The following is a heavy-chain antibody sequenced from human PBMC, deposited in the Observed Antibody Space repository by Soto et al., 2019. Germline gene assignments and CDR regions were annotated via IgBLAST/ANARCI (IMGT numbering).Heavy chain of an antibody. CDR3: ARVGGINWFDP. D-gene: IGHD1-20*01. CDR2: IYYSGST. V-gene: IGHV4-31*03. CDR1: GGSIGSGGYS. J-gene: IGHJ5*02. Sequence: QVQLQESGPGLVKPSQTLSLTCTVSGGSIGSGGYSWSWIRQHPGKGLEWIGYIYYSGSTCYNPSLKSRVTISVDTSKNQFSLKLSSVTAADTAVYYCARVGGINWFDPWGKGTLVTVSS.